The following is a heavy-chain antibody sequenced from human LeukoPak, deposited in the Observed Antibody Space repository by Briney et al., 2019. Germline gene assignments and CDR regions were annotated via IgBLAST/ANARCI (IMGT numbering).Heavy chain of an antibody. D-gene: IGHD3-22*01. Sequence: PGGSLRLSCAVSGFTFSSYSMNWVRQAPGGGLEWVAAISYDGNNKFYADSVKGQFTISRDNSKNTLYLQANSLRAEDTAVYYCARGHYDSSGYYYTWGQGTLVTVSS. CDR3: ARGHYDSSGYYYT. J-gene: IGHJ5*02. CDR2: ISYDGNNK. V-gene: IGHV3-30*03. CDR1: GFTFSSYS.